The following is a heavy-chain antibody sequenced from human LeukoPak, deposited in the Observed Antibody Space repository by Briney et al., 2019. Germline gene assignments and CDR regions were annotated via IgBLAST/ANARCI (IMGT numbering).Heavy chain of an antibody. D-gene: IGHD2-15*01. Sequence: GESLKISCKGSGYNFTTYWIAWVRQMPGKGLEWMGIINPGDSDFRYSPSFQGQVTISADKPITTAYLQWSSLKASDTAMYYCARGYCSGGTCRYVTKYFDYWGQGTLVTVSS. V-gene: IGHV5-51*04. CDR3: ARGYCSGGTCRYVTKYFDY. CDR2: INPGDSDF. CDR1: GYNFTTYW. J-gene: IGHJ4*02.